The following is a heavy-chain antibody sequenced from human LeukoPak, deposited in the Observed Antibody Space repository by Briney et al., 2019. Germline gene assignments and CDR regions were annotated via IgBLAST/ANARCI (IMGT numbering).Heavy chain of an antibody. J-gene: IGHJ4*02. CDR1: GFNFGHYG. Sequence: GTSLRLSCTTSGFNFGHYGFHWVRQAPGKGLEWVAVIWSDGSKADYADSVKGRFTISRDNSKTTVYLQMSSLRDDDTAVYYCTRDDDTSSHFGRLFWDQGTLVTVSS. V-gene: IGHV3-33*01. CDR3: TRDDDTSSHFGRLF. CDR2: IWSDGSKA. D-gene: IGHD3/OR15-3a*01.